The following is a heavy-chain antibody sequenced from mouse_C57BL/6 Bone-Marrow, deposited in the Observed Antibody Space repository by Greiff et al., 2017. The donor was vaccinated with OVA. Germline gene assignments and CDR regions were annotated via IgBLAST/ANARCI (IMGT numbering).Heavy chain of an antibody. CDR1: GFTITNTY. CDR2: IDPANDNT. V-gene: IGHV14-3*01. Sequence: EVQLQQSVAELVRPGASVKLSCTASGFTITNTYMHWVKQRPEQGLEWIGRIDPANDNTNYAPKFQGKATMTADTSSNTASLQLSSLSSEDTAVYCCARGNFGSSGEAMDYWGQGTSVTVSS. D-gene: IGHD1-1*01. CDR3: ARGNFGSSGEAMDY. J-gene: IGHJ4*01.